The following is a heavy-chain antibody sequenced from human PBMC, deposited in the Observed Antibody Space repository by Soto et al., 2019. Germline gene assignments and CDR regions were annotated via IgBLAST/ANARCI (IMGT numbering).Heavy chain of an antibody. V-gene: IGHV4-30-2*01. CDR1: GGSISSGGYS. CDR2: IYHSGST. J-gene: IGHJ5*02. CDR3: ARAYDILTGYYERAHNWFDP. D-gene: IGHD3-9*01. Sequence: SETLSLTCAVSGGSISSGGYSWSWIRQPPGKGLEWIGYIYHSGSTYYNPSLKSRVTISVDRSKNQFSLKLSSVTAADTAVYYCARAYDILTGYYERAHNWFDPWGQGTLVTVSS.